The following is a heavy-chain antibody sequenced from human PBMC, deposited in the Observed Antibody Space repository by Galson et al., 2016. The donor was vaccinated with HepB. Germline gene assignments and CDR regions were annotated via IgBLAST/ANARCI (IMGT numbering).Heavy chain of an antibody. CDR3: ARDQGYCSGITCLIYDY. D-gene: IGHD2-2*01. CDR2: ISYDGDTK. Sequence: SLRLSCAASGFTFSTYGMHWVRQAPGKGLEWVAVISYDGDTKYHADSVKGRFTISRDNSKNTLYLQMNSVRAEDTAVYYCARDQGYCSGITCLIYDYWGQGTLVTV. CDR1: GFTFSTYG. V-gene: IGHV3-30*03. J-gene: IGHJ4*02.